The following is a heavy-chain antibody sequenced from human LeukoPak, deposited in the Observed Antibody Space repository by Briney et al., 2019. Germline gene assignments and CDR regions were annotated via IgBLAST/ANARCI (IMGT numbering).Heavy chain of an antibody. J-gene: IGHJ4*02. Sequence: GGSLRLSCAASGFTFSSYSMNWVRQAPGKGLEWVSSISSSSSYIYYADSVKGRFTISRDNAKNSLYLQMNSLRAEDTAVYYCAKPSGSYVSAHGYWGQGTLVTVSS. V-gene: IGHV3-21*01. D-gene: IGHD1-26*01. CDR3: AKPSGSYVSAHGY. CDR1: GFTFSSYS. CDR2: ISSSSSYI.